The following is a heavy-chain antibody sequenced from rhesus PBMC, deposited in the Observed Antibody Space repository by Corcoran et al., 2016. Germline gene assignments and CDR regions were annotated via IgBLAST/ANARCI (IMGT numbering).Heavy chain of an antibody. D-gene: IGHD4-11*01. J-gene: IGHJ5-1*01. CDR1: GFPFIDHH. V-gene: IGHV3-38*02. Sequence: EVQLVESGGGLAQPGGSLRLSCAASGFPFIDHHMDWVRQAPGKGLEWISRIRKKTNSYTTEYAASVKGRFTISRDDSKNTLFLQMTSLKTEDMAVYYCVRDSDYRFDVWGPGVLVTVSS. CDR2: IRKKTNSYTT. CDR3: VRDSDYRFDV.